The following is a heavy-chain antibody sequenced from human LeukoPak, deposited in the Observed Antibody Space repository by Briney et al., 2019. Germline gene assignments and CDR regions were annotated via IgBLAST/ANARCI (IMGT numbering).Heavy chain of an antibody. CDR3: AKEYSGYDFDY. CDR2: TSGSGVNS. V-gene: IGHV3-23*01. D-gene: IGHD5-12*01. Sequence: GGSLRLSCVASGLTFSNYNMHWVRQAPGKGLEWVAATSGSGVNSYYADSVRGRFTISRDNSQNTLYLQMDSLRAEDTALYYCAKEYSGYDFDYWGQGTLVTVSS. J-gene: IGHJ4*02. CDR1: GLTFSNYN.